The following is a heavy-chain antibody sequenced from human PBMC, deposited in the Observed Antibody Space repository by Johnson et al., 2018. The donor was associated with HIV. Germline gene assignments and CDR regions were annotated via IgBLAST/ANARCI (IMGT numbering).Heavy chain of an antibody. J-gene: IGHJ3*02. D-gene: IGHD6-6*01. CDR1: GFTFDDYG. CDR3: ARDGRGEQLVDQGDAFDI. Sequence: VQLVEFGGGVVRPGGSLRLSCAASGFTFDDYGMSWVRQAPGKGLEWVSGINWNGGSTAYGDSVKGRFTISRDNAKNSLYLQMNSLRAEDKALYFRARDGRGEQLVDQGDAFDIWGQGTMVTVSS. V-gene: IGHV3-20*04. CDR2: INWNGGST.